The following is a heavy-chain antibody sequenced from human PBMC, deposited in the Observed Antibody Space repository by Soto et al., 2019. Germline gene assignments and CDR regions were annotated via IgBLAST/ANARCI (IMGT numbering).Heavy chain of an antibody. Sequence: ASVKVSCKASGYDFTSHYMHWVRQAPGQGLEWMGIINPIGGSTNYAQKFQGRVTMTRDTSTNTVYMELSSLRSEDTAVYYCARGFYDFGVPWGQGTLVTVSS. CDR3: ARGFYDFGVP. J-gene: IGHJ5*02. CDR1: GYDFTSHY. D-gene: IGHD3-3*01. V-gene: IGHV1-46*01. CDR2: INPIGGST.